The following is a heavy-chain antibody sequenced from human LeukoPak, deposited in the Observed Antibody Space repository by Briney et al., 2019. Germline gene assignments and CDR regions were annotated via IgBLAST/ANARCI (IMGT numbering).Heavy chain of an antibody. V-gene: IGHV1-18*01. Sequence: GGSVEVSCKSSGYTFTSYGISWVRQAPGQGLEWMGWISAYNGNTNYAQKLQGRVTMTTDTSTSTAYMELRSLRSDDTAVYYCARDGSSMSLITIFGVVTGVGNWFDPWGQGTLVTVSS. CDR2: ISAYNGNT. D-gene: IGHD3-3*01. J-gene: IGHJ5*02. CDR3: ARDGSSMSLITIFGVVTGVGNWFDP. CDR1: GYTFTSYG.